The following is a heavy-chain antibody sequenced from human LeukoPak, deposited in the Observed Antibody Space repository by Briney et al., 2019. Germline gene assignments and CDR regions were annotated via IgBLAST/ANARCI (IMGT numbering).Heavy chain of an antibody. Sequence: SETLSLTRTVSGGSICGYYGSWVRQPPGEGLEWIGHVYDSGHTNYNPSLKSRVPMSLDTSKNQFSLILNSATAADTALYFCARVRGLGLFDYWGRGTQVTVSS. V-gene: IGHV4-59*01. J-gene: IGHJ4*02. CDR1: GGSICGYY. CDR2: VYDSGHT. CDR3: ARVRGLGLFDY. D-gene: IGHD3-10*01.